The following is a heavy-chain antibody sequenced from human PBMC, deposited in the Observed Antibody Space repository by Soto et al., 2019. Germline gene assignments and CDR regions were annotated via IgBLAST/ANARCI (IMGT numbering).Heavy chain of an antibody. Sequence: GGSLRLSCAASGFTFRNQGMHWVRQAPGKGLEWVAVISYDEKTSYYADSAKGRFSISRDNSKNTLYLQMFSLRPEDTAVYFCANSRGLYYDVLTGPDYWGPGTLVTVSS. CDR2: ISYDEKTS. V-gene: IGHV3-30*18. CDR1: GFTFRNQG. D-gene: IGHD3-9*01. CDR3: ANSRGLYYDVLTGPDY. J-gene: IGHJ4*02.